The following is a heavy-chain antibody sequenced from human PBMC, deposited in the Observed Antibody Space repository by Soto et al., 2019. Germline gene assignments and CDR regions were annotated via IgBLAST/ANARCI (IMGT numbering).Heavy chain of an antibody. J-gene: IGHJ5*02. CDR3: ARSRLSPRPDILTA. Sequence: SETLSLTCTVSGGSISSGGYYWSWIRQHPGKGLEWIGYIYYSGSTYYNPSLKSRVTISVDTSKNQFSLKLSSVTAADTAVYYCARSRLSPRPDILTAWGQGTLVTVSS. D-gene: IGHD3-9*01. CDR2: IYYSGST. V-gene: IGHV4-31*03. CDR1: GGSISSGGYY.